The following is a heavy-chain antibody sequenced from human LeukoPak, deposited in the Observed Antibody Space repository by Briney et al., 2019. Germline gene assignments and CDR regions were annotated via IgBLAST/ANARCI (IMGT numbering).Heavy chain of an antibody. CDR3: ARSQQLLVNFDY. J-gene: IGHJ4*02. V-gene: IGHV4-59*08. Sequence: SSETLSLTCTVSGGSISSYSWSRIRQPPGKGLEWIGFIYYSGSTNYNPSLKSRVTMSVDTSKNQFSLKLSSVTAADTAVYYCARSQQLLVNFDYWGQGTLVTVSS. D-gene: IGHD2-2*01. CDR1: GGSISSYS. CDR2: IYYSGST.